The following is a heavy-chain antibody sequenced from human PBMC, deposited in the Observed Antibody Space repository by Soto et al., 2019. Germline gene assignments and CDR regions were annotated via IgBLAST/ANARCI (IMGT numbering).Heavy chain of an antibody. V-gene: IGHV3-74*01. J-gene: IGHJ6*02. Sequence: EVQLVESGGGLVQPGGSLRLSCAASGFTFSSYWMHWVRQAPGKGLVWVSRINSDGSSTNYAVSVKGRFTISRDNARNALFLQMDTLRAEDTAVYYCTRSGSSPYYYGMDVWGQGTTVTGSS. D-gene: IGHD6-6*01. CDR1: GFTFSSYW. CDR2: INSDGSST. CDR3: TRSGSSPYYYGMDV.